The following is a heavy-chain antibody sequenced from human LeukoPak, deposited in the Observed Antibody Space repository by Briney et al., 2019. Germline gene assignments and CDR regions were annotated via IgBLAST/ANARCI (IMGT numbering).Heavy chain of an antibody. CDR2: IYGGGST. Sequence: GGSLRLSCAASGFNVSNNYMSWVRQAPGKGLEWVSVIYGGGSTYYADSVKGRFTMSRDNSKNTVYLQMDSLRAEDTAVYYCARDRGAAAGNWGQGTLVTVSS. CDR3: ARDRGAAAGN. CDR1: GFNVSNNY. D-gene: IGHD6-13*01. J-gene: IGHJ4*02. V-gene: IGHV3-53*01.